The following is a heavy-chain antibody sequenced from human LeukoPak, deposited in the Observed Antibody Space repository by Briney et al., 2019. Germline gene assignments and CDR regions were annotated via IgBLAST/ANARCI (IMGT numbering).Heavy chain of an antibody. V-gene: IGHV3-30*04. CDR3: ARDALGWYYFDY. J-gene: IGHJ4*02. CDR2: ISYEGSDR. Sequence: GGSLRLSCAASGFTFSSYAMHWVRQAPGKGLEWVAIISYEGSDRYYADSVKGRFTISRDNAKNSLYLQMNSLRAEDTAMYYCARDALGWYYFDYWGQGTLVTVSS. D-gene: IGHD6-19*01. CDR1: GFTFSSYA.